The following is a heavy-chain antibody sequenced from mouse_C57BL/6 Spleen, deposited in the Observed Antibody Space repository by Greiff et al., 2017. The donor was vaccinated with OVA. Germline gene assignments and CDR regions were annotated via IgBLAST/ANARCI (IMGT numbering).Heavy chain of an antibody. CDR1: GYTFTGYW. CDR2: ILPGSGST. D-gene: IGHD1-1*01. J-gene: IGHJ1*03. Sequence: QVQLQQSGAELMKPGASVKLSCKATGYTFTGYWIEWVKQRPGHGLEWIGEILPGSGSTNYHEKFKGKATFTADTSSNTAYMQLSSLTTEDSAIYYCASSHYYGSSYWYFDVWGTGTTVTVSS. CDR3: ASSHYYGSSYWYFDV. V-gene: IGHV1-9*01.